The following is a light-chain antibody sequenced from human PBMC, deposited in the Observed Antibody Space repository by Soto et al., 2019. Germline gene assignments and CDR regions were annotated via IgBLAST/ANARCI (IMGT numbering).Light chain of an antibody. Sequence: QAVLTQPPSASGTPGEMVTISCSGGGSNIGNNFVYWYQQLPGAAPQLLIYRSYQRPSGVPDRFSGSKSGTSGSLAISGLRSEDEANYYCAAWDDSLSGVVFGGGTKLTVL. J-gene: IGLJ2*01. CDR1: GSNIGNNF. CDR3: AAWDDSLSGVV. V-gene: IGLV1-47*01. CDR2: RSY.